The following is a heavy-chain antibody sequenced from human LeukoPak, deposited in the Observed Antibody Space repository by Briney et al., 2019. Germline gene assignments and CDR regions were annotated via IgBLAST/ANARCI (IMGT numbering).Heavy chain of an antibody. Sequence: TGGSLRLSCAASGFAFSKYAMNWVRQASGKGLEWVSVISGNGDTYYADSVRGRFTIARDDSKNTLYLQMNSLRAEDTAVYYCAKDLNWGSHSFFDNWGQGTLVTVSS. V-gene: IGHV3-23*01. CDR2: ISGNGDT. CDR3: AKDLNWGSHSFFDN. J-gene: IGHJ4*02. CDR1: GFAFSKYA. D-gene: IGHD7-27*01.